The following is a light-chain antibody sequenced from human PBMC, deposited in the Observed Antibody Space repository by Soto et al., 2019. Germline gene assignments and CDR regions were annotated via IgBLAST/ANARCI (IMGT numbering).Light chain of an antibody. V-gene: IGLV2-14*01. CDR3: SSYTTSGTLL. CDR1: SSDVGGYNY. CDR2: EVS. J-gene: IGLJ2*01. Sequence: QSVLTQPASVSGSPGQSITISCTGTSSDVGGYNYVSWYQQHPGKVPKVMIFEVSNRPSGISHRFSGSKADNTASLTISGLQAEDEADYYCSSYTTSGTLLFGGGTKLTVL.